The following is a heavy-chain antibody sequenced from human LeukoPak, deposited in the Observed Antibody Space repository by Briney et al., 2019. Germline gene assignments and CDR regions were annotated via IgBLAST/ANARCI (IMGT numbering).Heavy chain of an antibody. CDR3: ARDSELKVGGSFDY. V-gene: IGHV3-33*01. Sequence: GGSLRLSCTASGFTFSNYGMHWVRQAPNKGLEWVAIIWYDGSNKYYADSVKGRFTVSRDSSKNTMYLQMNSLRAEDTAVYYCARDSELKVGGSFDYWGQGTLVTVSS. J-gene: IGHJ4*02. CDR1: GFTFSNYG. D-gene: IGHD3-16*01. CDR2: IWYDGSNK.